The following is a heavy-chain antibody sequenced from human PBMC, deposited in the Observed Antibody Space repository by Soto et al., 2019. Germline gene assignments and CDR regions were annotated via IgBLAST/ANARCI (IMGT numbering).Heavy chain of an antibody. J-gene: IGHJ4*02. CDR1: GFTFSSYW. CDR2: IRSDGGDT. V-gene: IGHV3-74*01. D-gene: IGHD3-10*01. Sequence: GGSLRLSCAASGFTFSSYWMHWVRQAPGKGLVWVSRIRSDGGDTNYADSVKGRFTISRDNAKNTLYLQMNSLRAEDTAVYYCARDRIIGSGSCDNWGLGTLVTVSS. CDR3: ARDRIIGSGSCDN.